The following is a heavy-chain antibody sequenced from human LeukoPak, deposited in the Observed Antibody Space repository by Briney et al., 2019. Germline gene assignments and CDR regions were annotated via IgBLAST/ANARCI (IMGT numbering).Heavy chain of an antibody. CDR2: IHYSGST. D-gene: IGHD6-13*01. V-gene: IGHV4-59*01. CDR1: GGSISRYY. J-gene: IGHJ4*02. CDR3: ARGMYIAAAQYGY. Sequence: SETLSLTCTVSGGSISRYYWNWIRQTPGERLEWIGWIHYSGSTFYNPSLESRVTMSVDTSKNHISLKMNSVTAADTAVYYCARGMYIAAAQYGYWGQGTLVTVSS.